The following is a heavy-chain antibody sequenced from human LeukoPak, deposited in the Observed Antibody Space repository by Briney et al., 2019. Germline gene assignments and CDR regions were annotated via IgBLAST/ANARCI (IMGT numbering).Heavy chain of an antibody. D-gene: IGHD6-19*01. CDR2: INHSGST. V-gene: IGHV4-34*01. CDR3: ASRDSSGWYVAY. CDR1: GGSFCGYY. J-gene: IGHJ4*02. Sequence: SETLSLTCAVYGGSFCGYYWSWIRQPPGKGLEWIGEINHSGSTNYNPSLKSRVTISVDTSKNQFSLKLSSVTAADTAVYYCASRDSSGWYVAYWGQGTLVTVSS.